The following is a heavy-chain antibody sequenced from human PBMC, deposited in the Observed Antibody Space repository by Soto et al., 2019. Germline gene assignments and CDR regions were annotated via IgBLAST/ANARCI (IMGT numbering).Heavy chain of an antibody. CDR1: GYTFTSYG. V-gene: IGHV1-18*01. J-gene: IGHJ5*02. CDR2: ISAYNGNT. D-gene: IGHD6-19*01. CDR3: ARDLGSSGYNWFDP. Sequence: ASVKVSCKASGYTFTSYGISWVRQAPGQGLEWMGWISAYNGNTNYAQKLQGRVTMTTDASTSTAYMELRSLRSDDTAVYYCARDLGSSGYNWFDPWGQGTLVTVSS.